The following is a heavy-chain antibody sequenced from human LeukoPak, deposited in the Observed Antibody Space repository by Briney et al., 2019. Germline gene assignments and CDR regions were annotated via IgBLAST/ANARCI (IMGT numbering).Heavy chain of an antibody. Sequence: GGSLRLSCAASGFTVSSHFMSWVRQAPGKGLEWVSVLYDDGTTKYPDSVKGRFTISRDNSKNTLYPQMDSLRTEDTAVYYCTRELLYHYYEYWGQGTLVTVSS. D-gene: IGHD3-3*01. CDR1: GFTVSSHF. V-gene: IGHV3-53*01. J-gene: IGHJ4*02. CDR3: TRELLYHYYEY. CDR2: LYDDGTT.